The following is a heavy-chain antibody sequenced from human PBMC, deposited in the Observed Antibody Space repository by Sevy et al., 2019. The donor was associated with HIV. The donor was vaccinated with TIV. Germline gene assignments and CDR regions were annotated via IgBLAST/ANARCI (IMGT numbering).Heavy chain of an antibody. D-gene: IGHD6-13*01. Sequence: SQTLSLTCAISGDSVSSNSAAWNWIRQSPSRGLEWLGRTYYRPKWYNDYAVSVKARITINPDTSKNQFSLQLNSVTPEDTAVYFCAREPYSSSWYGFGWFDPWGQGTLVTVSS. V-gene: IGHV6-1*01. J-gene: IGHJ5*02. CDR1: GDSVSSNSAA. CDR3: AREPYSSSWYGFGWFDP. CDR2: TYYRPKWYN.